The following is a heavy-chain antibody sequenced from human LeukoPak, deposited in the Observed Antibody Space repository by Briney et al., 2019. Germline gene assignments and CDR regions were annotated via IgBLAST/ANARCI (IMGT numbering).Heavy chain of an antibody. V-gene: IGHV1-2*02. D-gene: IGHD6-13*01. Sequence: EASVKVSCKASGCTFTGYYMHWVRQAPGQGLEWMGWINPNSGGTNYAQKFQGRVTMTRDTSISTAYMELSRLRSDDTAVYYCARDRAAAAGSFYYYYYMDVWGKGTTVTVSS. CDR2: INPNSGGT. J-gene: IGHJ6*03. CDR1: GCTFTGYY. CDR3: ARDRAAAAGSFYYYYYMDV.